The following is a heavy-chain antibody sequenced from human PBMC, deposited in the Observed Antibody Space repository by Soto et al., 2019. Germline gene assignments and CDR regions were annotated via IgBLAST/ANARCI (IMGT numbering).Heavy chain of an antibody. CDR1: GFTVSSNY. CDR2: IYSGGST. D-gene: IGHD1-26*01. J-gene: IGHJ3*02. CDR3: ARMYSGSYFAFDI. V-gene: IGHV3-53*01. Sequence: GGSLRFSCAASGFTVSSNYMSWVRQAPGKGLEWVSVIYSGGSTYYADSVKGRFTISRDNSKNTLYLQMNSLRAEDTAVYYCARMYSGSYFAFDIWGHGTMVTVSS.